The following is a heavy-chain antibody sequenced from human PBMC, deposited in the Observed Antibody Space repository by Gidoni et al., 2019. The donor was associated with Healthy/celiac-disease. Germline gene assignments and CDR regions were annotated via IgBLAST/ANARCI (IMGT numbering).Heavy chain of an antibody. J-gene: IGHJ6*03. Sequence: QVQLVQSGAEVKKPGASVKVSCKASGYTFTSYAMHWVRQAPGQRLEWMGWINAGNGNTKYSQKFQGRVTITRDTSASTAYMELSSLRSEDTAVYYCACSWRRVSVYYYYYMDVWGKGTTVTVSS. D-gene: IGHD6-13*01. CDR3: ACSWRRVSVYYYYYMDV. V-gene: IGHV1-3*01. CDR1: GYTFTSYA. CDR2: INAGNGNT.